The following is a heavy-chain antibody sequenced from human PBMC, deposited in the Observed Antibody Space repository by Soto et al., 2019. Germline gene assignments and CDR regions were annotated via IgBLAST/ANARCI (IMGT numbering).Heavy chain of an antibody. CDR2: IRYDGSNK. CDR1: GFTFSSYG. V-gene: IGHV3-30*02. Sequence: PGGSLRLSCAASGFTFSSYGMHWVRQAPGKGLEWVAVIRYDGSNKYYADSVKGRFTISRDNSKNTLYLQMNSLRAEDTAVYYCAGSLGIPVPDYWGQGTLVTVSS. J-gene: IGHJ4*02. D-gene: IGHD2-15*01. CDR3: AGSLGIPVPDY.